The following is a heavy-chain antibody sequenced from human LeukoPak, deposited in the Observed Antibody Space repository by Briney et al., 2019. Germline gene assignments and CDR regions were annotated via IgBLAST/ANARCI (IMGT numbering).Heavy chain of an antibody. CDR2: ISVYNGKT. CDR3: AKGGAIVATIYY. V-gene: IGHV1-18*01. D-gene: IGHD2-21*01. CDR1: GYTFTNYY. Sequence: ASVKVSCKASGYTFTNYYITWVRQAPGQGLEWVGWISVYNGKTNYAQKFQVRVTMTIDTSTTTVYMDLRSLTSDDKAMYYCAKGGAIVATIYYWGQGTLVTVSS. J-gene: IGHJ4*02.